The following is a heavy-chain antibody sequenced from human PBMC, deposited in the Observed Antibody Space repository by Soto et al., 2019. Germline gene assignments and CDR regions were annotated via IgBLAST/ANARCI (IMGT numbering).Heavy chain of an antibody. CDR3: ARVHCSGTSCGMDV. CDR1: GFTFSSYS. V-gene: IGHV3-21*01. D-gene: IGHD2-2*01. Sequence: GGSLRLSCAASGFTFSSYSMNCVRQAPGKGLEWLSSISDSSSYIYYAGSVKGRFPISRDNAKNSLYLQMNSLRAEDTAVYYCARVHCSGTSCGMDVWGQGTTVTVSS. J-gene: IGHJ6*02. CDR2: ISDSSSYI.